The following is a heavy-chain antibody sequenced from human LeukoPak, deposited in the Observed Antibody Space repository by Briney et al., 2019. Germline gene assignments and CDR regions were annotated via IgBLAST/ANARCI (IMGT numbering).Heavy chain of an antibody. Sequence: ASVKVSCKASGYTFTGYYMHCVRQAPGQGLEWMGWINPNSGGTNYAQKFQGRVTMTRDTSISTAYMELSRLRSDDTAVYYCARSDYSNTVYDYWGQGTLVTVSS. CDR3: ARSDYSNTVYDY. D-gene: IGHD4-11*01. CDR1: GYTFTGYY. J-gene: IGHJ4*02. CDR2: INPNSGGT. V-gene: IGHV1-2*02.